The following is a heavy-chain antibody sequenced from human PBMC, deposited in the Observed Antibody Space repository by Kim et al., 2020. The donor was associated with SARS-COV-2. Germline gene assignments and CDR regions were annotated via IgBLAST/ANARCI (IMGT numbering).Heavy chain of an antibody. J-gene: IGHJ4*02. V-gene: IGHV3-53*01. D-gene: IGHD6-13*01. CDR1: GFNVSVNY. Sequence: RGSLRLSCAASGFNVSVNYMRWVRQAPGKGLEFVSILYSGGGTYYADSVKGRFTISRDSSKNTVFLQMNSLSAADTAVYYCANRSPRSPGWGQGTLVTVSS. CDR2: LYSGGGT. CDR3: ANRSPRSPG.